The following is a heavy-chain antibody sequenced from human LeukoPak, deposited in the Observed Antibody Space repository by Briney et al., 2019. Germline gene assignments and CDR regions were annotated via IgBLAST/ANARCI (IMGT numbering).Heavy chain of an antibody. CDR1: GYSFTNYW. J-gene: IGHJ6*03. CDR2: IYPGNSQT. Sequence: GASLKISCKAFGYSFTNYWIDWVRQMPGKGLEWMGNIYPGNSQTTYRPSFEGQVTISADKSISTAYLQWSSLKASDTAMYYCARCSTYYYYYCMDVWSKGTTVTVSS. V-gene: IGHV5-51*01. CDR3: ARCSTYYYYYCMDV.